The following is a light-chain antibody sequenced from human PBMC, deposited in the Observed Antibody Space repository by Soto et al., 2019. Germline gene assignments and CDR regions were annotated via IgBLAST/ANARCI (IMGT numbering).Light chain of an antibody. J-gene: IGLJ1*01. CDR3: KSYAGSNTYV. V-gene: IGLV2-8*01. Sequence: QSVLTQPPSASGSPGQAVTISCTGTKNDIGVYDFVSWYQHHPGKAPRLIIYEVVQRPSVVPDRFSGSKSGNTASLTVSGLQAADEADYFCKSYAGSNTYVFGSGTKV. CDR2: EVV. CDR1: KNDIGVYDF.